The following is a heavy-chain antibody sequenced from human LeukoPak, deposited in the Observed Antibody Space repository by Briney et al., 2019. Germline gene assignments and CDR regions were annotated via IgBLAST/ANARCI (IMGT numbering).Heavy chain of an antibody. CDR3: ARDSIAAAGTFDY. Sequence: SVKVSCKASGGTFSSYAISWVRQAPGQGLEWMGGIIPIFGTANYAQKFQGRVTITTDESTSTVYMELSSLRSEDTAVYYCARDSIAAAGTFDYWGQGTLVTVSS. D-gene: IGHD6-13*01. CDR1: GGTFSSYA. J-gene: IGHJ4*02. CDR2: IIPIFGTA. V-gene: IGHV1-69*05.